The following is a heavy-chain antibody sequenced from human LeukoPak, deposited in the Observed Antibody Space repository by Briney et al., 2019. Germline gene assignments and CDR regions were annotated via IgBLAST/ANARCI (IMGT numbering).Heavy chain of an antibody. D-gene: IGHD5-18*01. Sequence: GESLKISCKGSGYRFTNYWIGWVRQKPGKGLECMGSIYPDGSDIRYSPSFQGQVTLPPDKSDSTADLQLRTLKASNTAIYYCARHTRGGDTALVQDAFDTWGQGTRVTVSS. CDR1: GYRFTNYW. CDR3: ARHTRGGDTALVQDAFDT. CDR2: IYPDGSDI. J-gene: IGHJ3*02. V-gene: IGHV5-51*01.